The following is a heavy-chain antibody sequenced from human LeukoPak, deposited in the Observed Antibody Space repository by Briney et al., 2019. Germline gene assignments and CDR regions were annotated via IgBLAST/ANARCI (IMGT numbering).Heavy chain of an antibody. V-gene: IGHV3-20*01. CDR3: ARVRSGNNWFDP. Sequence: GGSLRLSCAASGFTFSAYGMTWVRQAPGKGLEWVSGINWNGGSTGYADSVKGRFTISRDNAKNSLYLQMNSLRAEDTALYHCARVRSGNNWFDPWGQGTLVTVSS. J-gene: IGHJ5*02. CDR1: GFTFSAYG. D-gene: IGHD2-15*01. CDR2: INWNGGST.